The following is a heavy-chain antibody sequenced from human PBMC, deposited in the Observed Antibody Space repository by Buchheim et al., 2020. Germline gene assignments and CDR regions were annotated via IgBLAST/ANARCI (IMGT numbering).Heavy chain of an antibody. CDR3: AGLSSLYSSSTQYGMDV. Sequence: EVQLVQSGAEVKKPGESLRISCKGSGYSFTSYWISWVRQMPGKGLEWMGRIDPSDSYTNYSPSFQGHVTILADKSLSTAYLQWSSLKASDTAMYYCAGLSSLYSSSTQYGMDVWGQGTT. J-gene: IGHJ6*02. CDR2: IDPSDSYT. CDR1: GYSFTSYW. V-gene: IGHV5-10-1*03. D-gene: IGHD6-6*01.